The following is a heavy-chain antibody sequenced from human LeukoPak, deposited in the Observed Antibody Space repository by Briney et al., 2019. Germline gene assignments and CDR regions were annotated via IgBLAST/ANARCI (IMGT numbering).Heavy chain of an antibody. CDR3: ARDVGIAVAGRNWFDP. J-gene: IGHJ5*02. Sequence: SVKVSCKASGGTFSSYAISWVRQAPGQGLEWMGGIIPIFGTANYAQKFQGRVTITADESTSTAYMGLSRLRSEDTAVYYCARDVGIAVAGRNWFDPWGQGTLVTVSS. V-gene: IGHV1-69*01. CDR1: GGTFSSYA. D-gene: IGHD6-19*01. CDR2: IIPIFGTA.